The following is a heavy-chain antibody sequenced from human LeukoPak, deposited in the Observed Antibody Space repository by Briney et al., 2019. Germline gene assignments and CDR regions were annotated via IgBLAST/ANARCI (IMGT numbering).Heavy chain of an antibody. CDR2: ISYDGSNK. CDR1: GFTFSSYA. J-gene: IGHJ5*02. CDR3: ARDHTLSYYDSSGYLET. D-gene: IGHD3-22*01. Sequence: GGSLRLSCAASGFTFSSYAMHWVRQAPGKGLEWVAVISYDGSNKYYADSVKGRFTISRDNSKNTRYLQMNSLRAEDTAVYYCARDHTLSYYDSSGYLETWGQGTLVTVSS. V-gene: IGHV3-30-3*01.